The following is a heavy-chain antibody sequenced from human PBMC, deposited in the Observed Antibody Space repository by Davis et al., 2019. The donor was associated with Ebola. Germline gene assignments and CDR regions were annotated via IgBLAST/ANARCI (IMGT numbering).Heavy chain of an antibody. J-gene: IGHJ4*02. CDR1: GGSISSYY. V-gene: IGHV4-59*01. Sequence: MPSETLSLTCTVSGGSISSYYWSWIRQPPGKGLEWIGYIYYSGSTNYNPSLKSRVTISVDTSKNQFSLKLSSVTAADTAMYYCARLSGGYPQVGSFGPPGDYWGQGTLVTVSS. CDR3: ARLSGGYPQVGSFGPPGDY. D-gene: IGHD3-10*01. CDR2: IYYSGST.